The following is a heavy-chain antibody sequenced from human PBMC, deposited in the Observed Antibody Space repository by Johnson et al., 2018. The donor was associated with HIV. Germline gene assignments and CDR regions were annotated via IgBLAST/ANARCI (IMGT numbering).Heavy chain of an antibody. D-gene: IGHD3-22*01. CDR3: ARVLAGTYYFDSSGYYNAFDI. V-gene: IGHV3-20*04. Sequence: VRLVESGGGVVRPGGSLRLSCATSGFTFDDYGMSWVRQAPGKGLEWVSGINWNGGSTGYADSVKGRFTISRDNAKNSLYLQMNSLRAEDTALYYCARVLAGTYYFDSSGYYNAFDIWGQGTMVTVSS. CDR1: GFTFDDYG. J-gene: IGHJ3*02. CDR2: INWNGGST.